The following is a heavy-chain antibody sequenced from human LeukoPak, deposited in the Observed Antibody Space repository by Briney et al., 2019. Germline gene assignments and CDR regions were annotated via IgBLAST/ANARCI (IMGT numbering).Heavy chain of an antibody. CDR1: GFTFSTYA. CDR3: ARGACSGGSCYSRD. J-gene: IGHJ4*02. CDR2: ISINARVT. V-gene: IGHV3-23*01. D-gene: IGHD2-15*01. Sequence: GGSLRLSCSASGFTFSTYAMAWVRQAPGKGLEWVSCISINARVTYYGESVRGRFTISRDNSKNTLYLQMNSLRADDAATYYCARGACSGGSCYSRDWGQGTLVTVSS.